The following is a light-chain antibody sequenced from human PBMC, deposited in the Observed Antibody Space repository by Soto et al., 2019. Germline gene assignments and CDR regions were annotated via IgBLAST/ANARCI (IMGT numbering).Light chain of an antibody. CDR3: QQYYNWPRT. J-gene: IGKJ5*01. CDR1: ENIYTN. Sequence: EIVMTQSPATLPVSSGQRATLSFMASENIYTNLAWYQQIPGQAPRLLFYGASTRATGLPARFSGTGSGTEFTLTINSLQAEDSAVYYCQQYYNWPRTFGQGTRLEIK. CDR2: GAS. V-gene: IGKV3-15*01.